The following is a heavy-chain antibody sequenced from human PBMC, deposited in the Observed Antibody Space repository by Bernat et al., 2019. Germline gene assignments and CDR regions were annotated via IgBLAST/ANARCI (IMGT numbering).Heavy chain of an antibody. CDR3: AISSGICGGGICYPNWFDP. CDR1: GFTFNTYA. J-gene: IGHJ5*02. Sequence: EAQLLESGGGLAQPGESLRLSCAASGFTFNTYAMTWVRQAPGKGLEWVSTIDTSGAGVYYADSVKGRFTISRDNSKTTLSLQMNSLRAEDTAVYYCAISSGICGGGICYPNWFDPWGQGTLVTVSS. V-gene: IGHV3-23*01. D-gene: IGHD2-15*01. CDR2: IDTSGAGV.